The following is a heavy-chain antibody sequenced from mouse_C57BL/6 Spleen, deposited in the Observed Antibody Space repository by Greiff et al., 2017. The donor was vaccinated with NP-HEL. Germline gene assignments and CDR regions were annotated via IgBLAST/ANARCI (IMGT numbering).Heavy chain of an antibody. CDR2: INPNNGGT. Sequence: EVQLQQSGPELVKPGASVKISCKASGYTFTDYYMNWVKQSHGKSLEWIGDINPNNGGTSYNQKFKGKATLTVDKSSSTAYMERRSLTSEDSAVYYCARYDYDRRLGYYAMDYWGQGTSVTVSS. CDR3: ARYDYDRRLGYYAMDY. V-gene: IGHV1-26*01. J-gene: IGHJ4*01. D-gene: IGHD2-4*01. CDR1: GYTFTDYY.